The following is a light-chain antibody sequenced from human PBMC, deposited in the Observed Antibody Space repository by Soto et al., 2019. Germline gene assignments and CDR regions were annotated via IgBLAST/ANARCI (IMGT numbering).Light chain of an antibody. CDR3: QQRSDWPST. CDR1: QSVSSY. V-gene: IGKV3-11*01. CDR2: DAS. Sequence: EIVLTQSPATLSLSPGERATLSCRASQSVSSYLAWYQQKPGQAPRLLIYDASNRATGIPARFSGSGSGTDFTLTSSSLEPDDVAVYYCQQRSDWPSTFGGGTKVQIK. J-gene: IGKJ4*01.